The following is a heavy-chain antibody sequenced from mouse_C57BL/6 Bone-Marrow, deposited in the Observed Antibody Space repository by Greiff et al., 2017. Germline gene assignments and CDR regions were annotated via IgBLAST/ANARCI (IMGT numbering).Heavy chain of an antibody. V-gene: IGHV5-17*01. CDR1: GFTFSDYG. CDR3: ARGRLRRAFDY. Sequence: EVHLVEPGGGLVKPGGSLKLSCAASGFTFSDYGMHWVRQAPEKGLEWVAYISSGSSTIYYADTVKGRFTISRDNAKNTLFLQMTRLRSEDTAMYYCARGRLRRAFDYWGQGTTLTVSS. D-gene: IGHD2-4*01. J-gene: IGHJ2*01. CDR2: ISSGSSTI.